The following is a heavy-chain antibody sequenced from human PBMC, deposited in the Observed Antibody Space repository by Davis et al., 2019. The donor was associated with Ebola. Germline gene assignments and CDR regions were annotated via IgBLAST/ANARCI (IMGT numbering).Heavy chain of an antibody. V-gene: IGHV6-1*01. CDR2: TYYRSKWYN. CDR3: ARGVKGSIDY. CDR1: GDSVPSNSAA. J-gene: IGHJ4*02. D-gene: IGHD2-15*01. Sequence: SHTLSLTRAISGDSVPSNSAAWNWIRQSPSRGLERLGRTYYRSKWYNDYAVSVKSRITINPDTSKNQFSLQHNSVTPEDTAVYYCARGVKGSIDYWGEGTLVTVSS.